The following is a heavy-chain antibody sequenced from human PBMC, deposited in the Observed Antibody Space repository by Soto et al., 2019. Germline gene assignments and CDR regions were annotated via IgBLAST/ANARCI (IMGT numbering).Heavy chain of an antibody. Sequence: QVQLVQSVSEVKKPGSSVKVSSKASGGTFSSYAISWVRQAPGQGLEWMGGVITIFATANYAQKFQGRVTITADETPRTAYMELSSLRSEDTAVYHCARDLGNRDGVGHLYWGQGTMVTVSS. CDR1: GGTFSSYA. J-gene: IGHJ4*02. D-gene: IGHD2-8*01. V-gene: IGHV1-69*12. CDR3: ARDLGNRDGVGHLY. CDR2: VITIFATA.